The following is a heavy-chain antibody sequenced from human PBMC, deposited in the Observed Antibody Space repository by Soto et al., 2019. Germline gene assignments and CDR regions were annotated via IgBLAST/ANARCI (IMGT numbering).Heavy chain of an antibody. CDR2: IRSKANSYAT. V-gene: IGHV3-73*01. CDR1: GFTFSGSA. J-gene: IGHJ4*02. CDR3: ARGVYDFWNGHPKGLDY. D-gene: IGHD3-3*01. Sequence: LRLSCAASGFTFSGSAMHWVRQASGKGLEWVGRIRSKANSYATAYVVSVKGRFTISRDDSRNTAYLQMNSLKTEDTAVYYCARGVYDFWNGHPKGLDYWGQGTVVTVSS.